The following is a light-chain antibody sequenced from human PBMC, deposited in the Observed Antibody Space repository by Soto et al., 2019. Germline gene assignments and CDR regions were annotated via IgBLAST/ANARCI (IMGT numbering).Light chain of an antibody. CDR1: QTISSW. CDR3: QHYNSYSEA. Sequence: QMTQSPSSLSSSLVGRVTITCRASQTISSWLAWYQQKPGKAPKLMIYKASTLKSGVPSRFSGSGSGTEFTLTISSLQPDDFATYYCQHYNSYSEAFGQGTKVDIK. V-gene: IGKV1-5*03. J-gene: IGKJ1*01. CDR2: KAS.